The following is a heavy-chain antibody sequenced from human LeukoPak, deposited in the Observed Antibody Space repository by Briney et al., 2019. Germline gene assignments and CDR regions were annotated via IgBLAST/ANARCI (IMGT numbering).Heavy chain of an antibody. CDR3: ASTGHFPYYYYYMDV. CDR1: GYTFTGYY. D-gene: IGHD3-10*01. J-gene: IGHJ6*03. Sequence: ASVKVSCKASGYTFTGYYMHWVRQAPGQGLEWMGWINPNSGGTNYAQKFQGRVTMTRDTSISTAYMELSRLRSDDTAVYYCASTGHFPYYYYYMDVWGKGTTVTVSS. CDR2: INPNSGGT. V-gene: IGHV1-2*02.